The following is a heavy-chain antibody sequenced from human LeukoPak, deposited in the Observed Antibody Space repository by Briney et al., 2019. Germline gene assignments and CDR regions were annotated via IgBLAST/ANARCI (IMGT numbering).Heavy chain of an antibody. CDR3: ARHQVDTAMLIDY. D-gene: IGHD5-18*01. CDR2: GFYSGSA. CDR1: GGSISGSSYY. J-gene: IGHJ4*02. V-gene: IGHV4-39*01. Sequence: SETLSLTCTVSGGSISGSSYYWAWVRQPPGKGLEWVGSGFYSGSAYSNPSLKSRVTISVDTSRNQFSLNLSSVTAADTAVYYCARHQVDTAMLIDYWGQGTLVTVSS.